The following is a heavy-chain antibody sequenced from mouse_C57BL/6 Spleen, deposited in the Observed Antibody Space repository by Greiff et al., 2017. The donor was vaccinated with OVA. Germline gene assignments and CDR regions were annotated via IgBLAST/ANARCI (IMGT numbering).Heavy chain of an antibody. CDR3: ARHEDRYDYYWFAY. Sequence: QVQLQQSGAELVKPGASVKLSCKASGYTFTGYSIHWVKQRSGQGLEWIGWFYPGGGSTKYNEKFKDKATLTADKSSSTAYMELSSLTSEDSAVYYCARHEDRYDYYWFAYWGQGTLVTVSA. J-gene: IGHJ3*01. CDR2: FYPGGGST. CDR1: GYTFTGYS. D-gene: IGHD2-4*01. V-gene: IGHV1-62-2*01.